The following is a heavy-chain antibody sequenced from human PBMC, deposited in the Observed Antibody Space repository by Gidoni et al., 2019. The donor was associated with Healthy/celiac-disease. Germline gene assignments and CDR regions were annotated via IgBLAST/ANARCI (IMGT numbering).Heavy chain of an antibody. CDR3: ASQRISRFYPDAFDI. CDR2: IYYSGST. J-gene: IGHJ3*02. CDR1: GGSISSRSYY. Sequence: QLQLQESGPGLVKPSETLSLTCTVSGGSISSRSYYWAWIRQPPGKGLEWIGSIYYSGSTYYNPSLKSRVTISVDTSKNQFSLKLSSVTAADTAVYYCASQRISRFYPDAFDIWGQGTMVTVSS. V-gene: IGHV4-39*01. D-gene: IGHD1-20*01.